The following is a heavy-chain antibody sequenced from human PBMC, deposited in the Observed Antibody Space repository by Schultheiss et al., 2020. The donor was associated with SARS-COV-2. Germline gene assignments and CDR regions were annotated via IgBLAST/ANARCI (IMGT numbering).Heavy chain of an antibody. CDR1: GFTFSSYS. V-gene: IGHV3-21*01. CDR3: ASSVYCTNGVCYLFDY. J-gene: IGHJ4*02. D-gene: IGHD2-8*01. CDR2: ISSSSSYI. Sequence: GGSLRLSCAASGFTFSSYSMNWVRQAPGKGLEWVSSISSSSSYIYYADSVKGRFTISRDNAKNSLYLQMNSLRAEDTAVYYCASSVYCTNGVCYLFDYWGQGTLVTVSS.